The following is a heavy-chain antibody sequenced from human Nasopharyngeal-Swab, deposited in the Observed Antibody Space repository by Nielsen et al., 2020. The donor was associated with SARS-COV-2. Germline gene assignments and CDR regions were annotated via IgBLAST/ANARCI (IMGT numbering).Heavy chain of an antibody. J-gene: IGHJ4*02. Sequence: GESLKISCAASGFTFSSYAMSWVRQAPGKGLEWVSAISGSGGSTYYADSVKGRFTISRDKSKNTLYLQMNSLRAEDTAVYYCAKDGGTIFDYWGQGTLVTVSS. CDR2: ISGSGGST. V-gene: IGHV3-23*01. CDR1: GFTFSSYA. CDR3: AKDGGTIFDY. D-gene: IGHD3-16*01.